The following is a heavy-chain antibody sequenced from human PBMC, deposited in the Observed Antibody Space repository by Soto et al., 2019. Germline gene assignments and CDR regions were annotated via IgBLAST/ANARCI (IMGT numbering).Heavy chain of an antibody. V-gene: IGHV3-21*01. CDR1: GFTFSSYS. Sequence: GGSLRLSCAASGFTFSSYSMNWVRQAPGKGLEWVSSISSSSSYIYYADSVKGRFTISRDNAKNSRYLQMNSLRAEDTAVYYCARAGEESIAANLEPSWNYYYMDVWGKGTTVTVSS. CDR3: ARAGEESIAANLEPSWNYYYMDV. J-gene: IGHJ6*03. CDR2: ISSSSSYI. D-gene: IGHD6-6*01.